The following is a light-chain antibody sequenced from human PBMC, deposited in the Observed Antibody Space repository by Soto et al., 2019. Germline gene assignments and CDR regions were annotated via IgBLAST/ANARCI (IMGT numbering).Light chain of an antibody. V-gene: IGLV1-40*01. CDR3: ATWDDRLNGYV. CDR2: SNN. Sequence: QSALTQPPSVSGAPGQRVTISCTGSSSNIGARYDVHWYQCLPGTAPKLLLYSNNLRSSGVPDRFPGSRSGTSASLAISGLQSEDEADYYCATWDDRLNGYVFGSGTKLTVL. J-gene: IGLJ1*01. CDR1: SSNIGARYD.